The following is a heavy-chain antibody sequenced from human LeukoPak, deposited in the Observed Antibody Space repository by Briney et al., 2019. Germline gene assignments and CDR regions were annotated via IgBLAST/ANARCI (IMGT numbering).Heavy chain of an antibody. CDR1: GFTVSSNY. CDR3: AIHDSSGWYFF. CDR2: IYSGGNT. J-gene: IGHJ4*02. D-gene: IGHD6-19*01. Sequence: GGSLRLSCAASGFTVSSNYMSWVRQAPGKGLEWVSVIYSGGNTYHADSVKGRFTISRDNSKSALYLQMNSLRAEDTAVYHCAIHDSSGWYFFWGQGTLATVSS. V-gene: IGHV3-66*04.